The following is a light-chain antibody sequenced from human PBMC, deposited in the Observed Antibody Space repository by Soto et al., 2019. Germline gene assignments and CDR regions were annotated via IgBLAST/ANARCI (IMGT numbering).Light chain of an antibody. CDR2: GAS. CDR1: QSVSSN. Sequence: IVMTQSPANLSVSPGERATLSCRASQSVSSNLAWYQQKPGQGPRLLIYGASTRTTSIPARFSGSGSGTEFTLTINSLQSEDFEVYYCQQYNKWPPYTFGQGTKLEIK. CDR3: QQYNKWPPYT. J-gene: IGKJ2*01. V-gene: IGKV3-15*01.